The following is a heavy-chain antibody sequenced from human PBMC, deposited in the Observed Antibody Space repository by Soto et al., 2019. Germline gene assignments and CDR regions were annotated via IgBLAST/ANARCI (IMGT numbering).Heavy chain of an antibody. CDR1: GFIFDDYG. V-gene: IGHV3-20*04. Sequence: EVQLVESGGGVLRPGESLRLSCAASGFIFDDYGISWARQAPGKGLEWVSGVNWNGGSTGYADSVKSRFTISRDNAKNFLFLQMNSLRVEDTAFYYCVRGASLNFDYWGQGTLVTVSS. CDR2: VNWNGGST. J-gene: IGHJ4*02. CDR3: VRGASLNFDY. D-gene: IGHD1-26*01.